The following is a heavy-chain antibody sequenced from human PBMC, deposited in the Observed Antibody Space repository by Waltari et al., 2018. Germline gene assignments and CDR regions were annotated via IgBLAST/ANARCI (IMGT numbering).Heavy chain of an antibody. Sequence: EVQLVESGGGLVQPGAALRLSCTVPGSTVSSAWRHWVRQAPGKGLVWVPRINTDGSFTGYADSVEGRFTIFKDYAKNTLYLQMNSLRAEDTAVYYCAAFGVGWQKAYWGQGTLVTVSS. CDR1: GSTVSSAW. J-gene: IGHJ4*02. CDR2: INTDGSFT. D-gene: IGHD6-19*01. V-gene: IGHV3-74*01. CDR3: AAFGVGWQKAY.